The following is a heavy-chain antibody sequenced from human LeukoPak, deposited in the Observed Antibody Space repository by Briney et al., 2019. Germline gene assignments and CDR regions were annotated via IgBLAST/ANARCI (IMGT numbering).Heavy chain of an antibody. CDR1: GGSISSSSYY. CDR2: IYYSGST. CDR3: ARAVKKEWPQYFDY. J-gene: IGHJ4*02. Sequence: SETLSLTCTVSGGSISSSSYYWGWIRQPPGKGLEWIGSIYYSGSTYYNPSLKSRVTIFVDTSKNQFSLKLSSVTAADTAVYYCARAVKKEWPQYFDYWGQGTLVTVSS. V-gene: IGHV4-39*01. D-gene: IGHD2-8*01.